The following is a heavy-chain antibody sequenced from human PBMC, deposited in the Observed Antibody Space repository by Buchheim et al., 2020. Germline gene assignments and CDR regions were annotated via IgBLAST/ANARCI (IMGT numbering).Heavy chain of an antibody. CDR3: ARIAVAGTHADY. CDR1: GFTFSSYS. D-gene: IGHD6-19*01. CDR2: ISSRSSYI. J-gene: IGHJ4*02. Sequence: EVQLVESGGGLVKPGGSLRLSCAASGFTFSSYSMNWVRQAPGKGLEWVSSISSRSSYIYYADSVKGRFTISRDNAKNSLYLQMNSLRAEDTAVYYCARIAVAGTHADYWGQGTL. V-gene: IGHV3-21*01.